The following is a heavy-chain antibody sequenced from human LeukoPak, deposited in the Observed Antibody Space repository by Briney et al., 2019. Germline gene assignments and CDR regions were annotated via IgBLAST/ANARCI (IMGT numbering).Heavy chain of an antibody. J-gene: IGHJ3*02. D-gene: IGHD5-12*01. CDR1: GFTFSSYA. Sequence: GGSLRLSCAASGFTFSSYAMSGVRQAPGKGLEWVSAISGSGGSTYYADSVKGRFTISRDNSKNTLYLQMNSLRAEDTAVYYCARGYSGYGDPGDAFDIWGQGTMVTVSS. CDR2: ISGSGGST. V-gene: IGHV3-23*01. CDR3: ARGYSGYGDPGDAFDI.